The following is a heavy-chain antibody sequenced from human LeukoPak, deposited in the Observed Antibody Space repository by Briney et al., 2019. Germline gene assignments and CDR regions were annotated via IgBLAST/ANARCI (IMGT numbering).Heavy chain of an antibody. CDR2: TSGNGAAT. J-gene: IGHJ4*02. V-gene: IGHV3-23*01. CDR3: ATISAASNTDY. D-gene: IGHD6-13*01. CDR1: GFTFSRRA. Sequence: AGSLRLSCAASGFTFSRRAMSWVRQAPGKGLEWVSSTSGNGAATFYGDSVKGRFTFSRDNSKDTLYLQMNSLRAEDTAVYYCATISAASNTDYCGQGTLVTVSS.